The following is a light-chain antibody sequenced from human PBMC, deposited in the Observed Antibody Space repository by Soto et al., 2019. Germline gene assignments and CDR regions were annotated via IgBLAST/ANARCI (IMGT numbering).Light chain of an antibody. CDR1: QSISSY. Sequence: EVVLTQSPATLSLSPGESATLSCRASQSISSYLAWYQQKPGQAPRLLIYDASTRATGIPARFSGSGSGTDFTLIISSLEPDDVAVYYCQQRFNWPSLTFGGGTKVEIK. V-gene: IGKV3-11*01. CDR3: QQRFNWPSLT. CDR2: DAS. J-gene: IGKJ4*01.